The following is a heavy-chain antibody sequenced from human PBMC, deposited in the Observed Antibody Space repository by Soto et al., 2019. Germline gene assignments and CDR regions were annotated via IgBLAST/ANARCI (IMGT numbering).Heavy chain of an antibody. V-gene: IGHV4-4*02. CDR2: IFHDGTA. D-gene: IGHD3-10*01. J-gene: IGHJ4*02. CDR1: VVSLTSGNW. CDR3: ARLVYDPRLNYMYFDF. Sequence: SESRSLTWSISVVSLTSGNWLNCFRQSPQRGLEYIGEIFHDGTANYYPSFERRVAMSVDTSRNQFSLNLTSVTAADTAVYFCARLVYDPRLNYMYFDFWGPGTMVTVSS.